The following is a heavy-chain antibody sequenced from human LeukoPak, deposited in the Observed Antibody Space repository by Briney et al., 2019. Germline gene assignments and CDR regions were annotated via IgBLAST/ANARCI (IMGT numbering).Heavy chain of an antibody. J-gene: IGHJ4*02. Sequence: PSETLSLTCTVSGGSISSYYWIWIRQPAGKGLEWIGRIYTSGSTNYNPSLKSRVTMSVDTSKNQVSLKLRSVTDADTAVYYCARGGRGIAVDFDFWGQGTLVTVSS. V-gene: IGHV4-4*07. CDR1: GGSISSYY. D-gene: IGHD6-19*01. CDR2: IYTSGST. CDR3: ARGGRGIAVDFDF.